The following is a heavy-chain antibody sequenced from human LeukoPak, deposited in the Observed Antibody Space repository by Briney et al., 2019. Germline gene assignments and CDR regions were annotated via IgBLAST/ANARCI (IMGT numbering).Heavy chain of an antibody. CDR1: GFTFSGSA. CDR2: IRSRANSYAT. J-gene: IGHJ4*02. V-gene: IGHV3-73*01. Sequence: PGGSLRLSCAASGFTFSGSAMHWVRQASGKGLEWVGRIRSRANSYATAYAASVKGRFTISRDDSKNTAYLQMNSLRAEDTAVFYCAKTPHYYDLSGYYHFDYWGQGTLVTVSS. D-gene: IGHD3-22*01. CDR3: AKTPHYYDLSGYYHFDY.